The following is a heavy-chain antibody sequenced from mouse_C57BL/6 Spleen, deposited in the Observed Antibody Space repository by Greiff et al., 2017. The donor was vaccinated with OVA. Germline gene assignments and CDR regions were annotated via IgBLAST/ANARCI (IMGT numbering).Heavy chain of an antibody. CDR2: IYPRSGNT. J-gene: IGHJ3*01. CDR1: GYTFTSYG. D-gene: IGHD2-3*01. V-gene: IGHV1-81*01. CDR3: ARGGYDGYYLFAY. Sequence: LVESGAELARPGASVKLSCKASGYTFTSYGISWVKQRTGQGLEWIGEIYPRSGNTYYNEKFKGKATLTADKSSSTAYMELRSLTSEDSAVYFCARGGYDGYYLFAYWGQGTLVTVAA.